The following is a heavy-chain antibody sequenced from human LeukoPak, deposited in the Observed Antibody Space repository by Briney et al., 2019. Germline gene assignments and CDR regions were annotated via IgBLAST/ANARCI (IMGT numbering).Heavy chain of an antibody. J-gene: IGHJ6*02. CDR1: GFTFDDYA. Sequence: GRSLRLSCAASGFTFDDYAMHWVRQAPGKGLEWVSGISWNSGSIGYAGSVKGRFTISRDNAKNSLYLQMNSLRAEDTALYYCAKDMITMVRGVTYGMDVWGQGTTVTVSS. D-gene: IGHD3-10*01. V-gene: IGHV3-9*01. CDR2: ISWNSGSI. CDR3: AKDMITMVRGVTYGMDV.